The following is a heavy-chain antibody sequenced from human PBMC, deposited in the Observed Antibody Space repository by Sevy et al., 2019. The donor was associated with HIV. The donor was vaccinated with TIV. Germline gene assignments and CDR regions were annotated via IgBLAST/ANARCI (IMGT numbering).Heavy chain of an antibody. CDR1: GFTFNIYE. V-gene: IGHV3-48*03. Sequence: GWSLRLSCAASGFTFNIYEMNWVRQAPGKGLEWVSYISSSFSIYYADSVKGRFTISRDNAKNSLYLQMNSLRAEDTAVYYCTNYVHYWGQGTLVTVSS. CDR3: TNYVHY. J-gene: IGHJ4*02. CDR2: ISSSFSI.